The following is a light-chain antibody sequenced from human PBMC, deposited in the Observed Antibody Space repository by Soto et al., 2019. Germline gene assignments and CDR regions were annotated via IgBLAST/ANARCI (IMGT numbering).Light chain of an antibody. Sequence: DIQMPQSPSSLSASVGDRVTLTCRASQSISSNLNWYQQKPGKVPKLLIYASSSLQSGVPPRFSGSGSGTDFTLTISSLQPEDFATYYCQQSYRSHPSVGQGNKVDSK. V-gene: IGKV1-39*01. CDR3: QQSYRSHPS. J-gene: IGKJ1*01. CDR2: ASS. CDR1: QSISSN.